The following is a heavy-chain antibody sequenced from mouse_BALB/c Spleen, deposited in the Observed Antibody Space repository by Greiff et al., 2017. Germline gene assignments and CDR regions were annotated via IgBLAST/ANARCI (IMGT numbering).Heavy chain of an antibody. CDR2: ISSGGST. D-gene: IGHD1-1*01. Sequence: EVKLVESGGGLVKPGGSLKLSCAASGFTFSSYAMSWVRQTPEKRLEWVASISSGGSTYYPDSVKGRFTISRDNARNILYLQMSSLRSEDTAMYYCARGGSYGSSFFDDWGQGTTLTVSS. CDR1: GFTFSSYA. CDR3: ARGGSYGSSFFDD. V-gene: IGHV5-6-5*01. J-gene: IGHJ2*01.